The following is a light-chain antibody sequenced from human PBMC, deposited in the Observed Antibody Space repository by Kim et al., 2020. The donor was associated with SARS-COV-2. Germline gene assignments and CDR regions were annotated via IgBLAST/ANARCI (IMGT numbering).Light chain of an antibody. J-gene: IGKJ4*01. Sequence: ESVEDRVTITGRASQSINIYLNWYQKKSGKAPKVLIYAASTLQSGVPSRFRGSGSGTDFTLPISSLQPDDFATYYCQQSYTMITFGGGTKVDI. CDR1: QSINIY. V-gene: IGKV1-39*01. CDR2: AAS. CDR3: QQSYTMIT.